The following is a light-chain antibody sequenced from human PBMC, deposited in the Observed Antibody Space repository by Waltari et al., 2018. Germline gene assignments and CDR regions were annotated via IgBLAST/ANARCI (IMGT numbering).Light chain of an antibody. Sequence: DIVMTQSPDSLSVSLGERATINCESRQSVLFTSNNRNYLTWYQQKQGQPPRRLFYWASTRETRVPDRFSGSGSGTNFTLTISSLRAEDVATYYCQQYYSSPYSFGQGTKVEIK. CDR1: QSVLFTSNNRNY. CDR2: WAS. V-gene: IGKV4-1*01. J-gene: IGKJ2*03. CDR3: QQYYSSPYS.